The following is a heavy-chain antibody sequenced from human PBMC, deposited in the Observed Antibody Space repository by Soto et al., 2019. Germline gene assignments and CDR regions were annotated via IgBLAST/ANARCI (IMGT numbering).Heavy chain of an antibody. Sequence: SETLSLTCTVSGVSISSYYWNWIRQTPGKGLEWIGYIYYTGSTNYNPSLKSRVTMSVDTSRSQFSLNLASVTTADTAVYYFASRASSGWAFDYWGQGTLVTVSS. D-gene: IGHD6-19*01. CDR2: IYYTGST. CDR3: ASRASSGWAFDY. CDR1: GVSISSYY. J-gene: IGHJ4*02. V-gene: IGHV4-59*01.